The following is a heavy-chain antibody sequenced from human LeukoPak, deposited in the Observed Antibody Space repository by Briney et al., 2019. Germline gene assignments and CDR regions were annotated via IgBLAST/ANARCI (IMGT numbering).Heavy chain of an antibody. CDR3: AINPGGPPESETAEAFFDY. D-gene: IGHD7-27*01. Sequence: PSETLSLTCIVSGGSISSSSYYWGWIRQPPGKGLEWIVSIYYSGSTYYNPSLKSRVTISVDTSKNQFSLKLSSVTAADTAVYYCAINPGGPPESETAEAFFDYWGQGTLVTVSS. CDR2: IYYSGST. CDR1: GGSISSSSYY. V-gene: IGHV4-39*07. J-gene: IGHJ4*02.